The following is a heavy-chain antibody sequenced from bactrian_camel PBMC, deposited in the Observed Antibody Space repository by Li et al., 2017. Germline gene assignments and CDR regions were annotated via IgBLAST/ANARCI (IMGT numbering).Heavy chain of an antibody. CDR1: GVSYMRYCT. Sequence: VQLVESGGGSVQAGGSLRLSCAASGVSYMRYCTMGWYRQAPGKERDLVSSIRPRGDPYYPDSVTGRFTFSRDNAKNTVYLQMNSLKTEDAAVYFCVIGPPPGWVDGPDFGYWGQGTQVTVS. J-gene: IGHJ6*01. V-gene: IGHV3S55*01. D-gene: IGHD5*01. CDR2: IRPRGDP. CDR3: VIGPPPGWVDGPDFGY.